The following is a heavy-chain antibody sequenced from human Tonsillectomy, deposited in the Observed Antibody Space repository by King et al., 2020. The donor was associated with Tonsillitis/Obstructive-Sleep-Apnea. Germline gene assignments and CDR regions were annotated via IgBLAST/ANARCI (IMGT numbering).Heavy chain of an antibody. D-gene: IGHD4-17*01. J-gene: IGHJ6*03. CDR1: GYTFTNYA. CDR3: AREGAGDYLSYYYMDV. V-gene: IGHV7-4-1*02. CDR2: INTNTGNP. Sequence: QLVQSGSELKKPGASVKVSCKASGYTFTNYAMNWVRQAPGQGLEWMGWINTNTGNPTYAQGFTGRFVFSLDTSVSTAYLQISSLKAEDTAVYYCAREGAGDYLSYYYMDVGGKGATVTVSS.